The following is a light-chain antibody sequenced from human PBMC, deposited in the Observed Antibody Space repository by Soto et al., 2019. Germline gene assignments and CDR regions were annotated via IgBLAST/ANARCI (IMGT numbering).Light chain of an antibody. CDR2: EVS. V-gene: IGLV2-14*01. CDR1: SSDVGGYNY. J-gene: IGLJ1*01. CDR3: SSYTSSSTYV. Sequence: ALTQPASVSGCPGQSITISCTGTSSDVGGYNYVSWYQQHPGKAPKLMIYEVSNRPSGVSNRFSGSKSGNTASLTISGLQAEDEADYYCSSYTSSSTYVFGTGTKLTVL.